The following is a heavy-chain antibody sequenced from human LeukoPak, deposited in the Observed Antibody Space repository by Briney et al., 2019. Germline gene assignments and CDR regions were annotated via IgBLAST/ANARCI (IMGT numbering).Heavy chain of an antibody. CDR3: ARGHDYYYYYMDV. CDR1: GGTFNSYA. V-gene: IGHV1-69*06. D-gene: IGHD3-3*01. J-gene: IGHJ6*03. CDR2: IIPIFGTA. Sequence: ASVKVSCKAFGGTFNSYAISWVRQAPGQGLEWMGGIIPIFGTANYAQKFQGRVTITADKSTSTAYMELSSLRSEDTAVYYCARGHDYYYYYMDVWGKGTTVTVSS.